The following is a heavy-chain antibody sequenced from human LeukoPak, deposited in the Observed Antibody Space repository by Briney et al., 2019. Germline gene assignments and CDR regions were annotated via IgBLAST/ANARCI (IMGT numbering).Heavy chain of an antibody. CDR2: INPSGGST. D-gene: IGHD3-9*01. Sequence: ASVKVSCKASGYTFTSYYMYWVRQAPGQGLEWMGIINPSGGSTSYAQKFQGRVTMSTDTSTSTAYMELRSLRFDDTAIYYCAKDWHILTGRNCFDPWGQGTLVTVSS. J-gene: IGHJ5*02. CDR3: AKDWHILTGRNCFDP. V-gene: IGHV1-46*01. CDR1: GYTFTSYY.